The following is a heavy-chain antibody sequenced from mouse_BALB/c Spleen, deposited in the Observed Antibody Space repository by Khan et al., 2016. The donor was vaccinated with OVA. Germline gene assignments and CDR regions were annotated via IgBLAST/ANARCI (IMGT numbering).Heavy chain of an antibody. D-gene: IGHD2-3*01. V-gene: IGHV3-2*02. CDR2: ITYSGST. CDR3: AMGSTY. Sequence: VQLKESGPGLVKPSQSLSLTCTVTGYSITSDYAWNWIRQFPGNKLEWMGYITYSGSTSYRPSLKSRISITRDTSKNQFFLQLNSVTTTDTATYYCAMGSTYWGQGTLVTVSA. CDR1: GYSITSDYA. J-gene: IGHJ3*01.